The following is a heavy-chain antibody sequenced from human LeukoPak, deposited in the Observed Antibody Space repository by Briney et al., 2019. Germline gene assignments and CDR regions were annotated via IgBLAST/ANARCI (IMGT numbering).Heavy chain of an antibody. CDR1: GFTFNSFA. D-gene: IGHD6-13*01. Sequence: GGSLRLSCVASGFTFNSFAMHWVRQAPGKGLEWVAGISYDGSNKYYGDAVRGRFAISRDDSENRLFLEMNSLRAEDTAVYYCVRSAPGYSSSWGDFHHWGQGTLVTVSS. CDR3: VRSAPGYSSSWGDFHH. J-gene: IGHJ1*01. V-gene: IGHV3-30*09. CDR2: ISYDGSNK.